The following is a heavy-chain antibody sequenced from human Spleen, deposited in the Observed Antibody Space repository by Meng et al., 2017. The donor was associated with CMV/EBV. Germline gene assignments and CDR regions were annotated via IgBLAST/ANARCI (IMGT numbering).Heavy chain of an antibody. D-gene: IGHD5-24*01. CDR2: TNPNSGGT. CDR1: GYTFAGYQ. V-gene: IGHV1-2*02. CDR3: GRVSLTHSDGFKMGRYFDY. J-gene: IGHJ4*01. Sequence: ASVNDSFKASGYTFAGYQIYWVRQAPGQGLEWMGWTNPNSGGTNSAQKFQGRVTMTRDASSNTAYMKLTGLTSEDTGVYYCGRVSLTHSDGFKMGRYFDYWGQGTLVTVSS.